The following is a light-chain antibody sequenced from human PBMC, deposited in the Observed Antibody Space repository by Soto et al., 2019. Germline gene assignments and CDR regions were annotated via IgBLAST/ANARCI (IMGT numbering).Light chain of an antibody. CDR3: QQYGSSPT. CDR2: GAS. J-gene: IGKJ3*01. CDR1: QSVTSNY. V-gene: IGKV3-20*01. Sequence: EIVLTQSPGTLSLSPGEGGTLSCRASQSVTSNYIARYQQKPGQAPRLLILGASSKATGIPDRFSGSGSGTDFTLTISRLDPEDFAVYYCQQYGSSPTFGPGTKVDIK.